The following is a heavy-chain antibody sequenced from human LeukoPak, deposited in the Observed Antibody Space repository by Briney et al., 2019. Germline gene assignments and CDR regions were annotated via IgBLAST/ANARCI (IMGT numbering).Heavy chain of an antibody. D-gene: IGHD5-12*01. V-gene: IGHV4-38-2*02. Sequence: SETLSLTCTVSGYSISSGYFWGWIRQPPGKGLEWIGSIYYSGSTYYNPSLKSRVTISVDTSKNQFSLKLSSVTAADTAVYYCARVKGGSITFDYWGQGTLVTVSS. CDR1: GYSISSGYF. CDR2: IYYSGST. J-gene: IGHJ4*02. CDR3: ARVKGGSITFDY.